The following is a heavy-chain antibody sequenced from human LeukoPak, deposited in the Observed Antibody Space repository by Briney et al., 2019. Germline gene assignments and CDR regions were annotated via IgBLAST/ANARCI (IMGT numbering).Heavy chain of an antibody. CDR2: ISSSSSYI. V-gene: IGHV3-21*01. CDR1: GFTFSTYS. J-gene: IGHJ4*02. D-gene: IGHD2-2*01. Sequence: GGSLRLSCAASGFTFSTYSMNWVRQAPGKGLEWVSSISSSSSYIYYADSVRGRFTISRDNAKSSLYLQMNSLRAEDTAVYYCAREGKSCSSTSCSDYWGQGTLVTVSS. CDR3: AREGKSCSSTSCSDY.